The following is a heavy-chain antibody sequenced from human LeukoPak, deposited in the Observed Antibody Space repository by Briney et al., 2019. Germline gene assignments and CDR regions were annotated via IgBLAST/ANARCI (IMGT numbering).Heavy chain of an antibody. D-gene: IGHD3-10*01. V-gene: IGHV3-74*01. Sequence: PGGSLRLSCAASGFTFSSYWMHWVRQAPGKGLVWVSRINSDGSSTSYADSVKGRFTISRDNAKNTLYLQMNSLRAEDTAVYYCARCLVVRGVIIYPDDAFDIWGQGTMVTVSS. CDR1: GFTFSSYW. CDR2: INSDGSST. CDR3: ARCLVVRGVIIYPDDAFDI. J-gene: IGHJ3*02.